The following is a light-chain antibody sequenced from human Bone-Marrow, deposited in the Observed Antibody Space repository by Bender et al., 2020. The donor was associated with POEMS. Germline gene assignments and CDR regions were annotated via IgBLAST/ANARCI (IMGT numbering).Light chain of an antibody. CDR1: SSNFGNNA. CDR2: SNN. J-gene: IGLJ3*02. Sequence: QSVLTQPPSASGTPGPSVTISCSGTSSNFGNNAANWYQHVTGRAPKLLFYSNNQRPLGVPDRFSASTSGTSASLAISGLHSDDEADYYCSSWDDSLNGWVFGGGTKLTVL. V-gene: IGLV1-44*01. CDR3: SSWDDSLNGWV.